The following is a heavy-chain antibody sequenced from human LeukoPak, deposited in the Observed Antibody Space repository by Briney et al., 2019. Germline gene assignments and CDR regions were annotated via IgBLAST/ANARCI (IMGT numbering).Heavy chain of an antibody. J-gene: IGHJ4*02. CDR2: ISGSSSSYI. CDR1: GFTFSSYS. Sequence: GGSLRLSCAASGFTFSSYSMNWVRQAPGKGLEWVASISGSSSSYIYYADSVKGRFTISKDNAKNSLYLQMNSLRVEDTAVYYCASGPPIDYWGQGTLVTVSS. CDR3: ASGPPIDY. V-gene: IGHV3-21*01.